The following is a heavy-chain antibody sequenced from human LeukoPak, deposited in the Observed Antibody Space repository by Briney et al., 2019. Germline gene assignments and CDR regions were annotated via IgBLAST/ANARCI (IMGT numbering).Heavy chain of an antibody. CDR1: GFTFSSYS. J-gene: IGHJ3*02. Sequence: GGSLRLSCAASGFTFSSYSMNWVRQAPGKGLEWVSSISSSSSYIYYADSVKGRFTISRDNSKNTLYLQMNTLRAEDTAVYYCARDVRSPGLVGAADAFDIWGQGTMVTVSS. D-gene: IGHD1-26*01. CDR2: ISSSSSYI. V-gene: IGHV3-21*01. CDR3: ARDVRSPGLVGAADAFDI.